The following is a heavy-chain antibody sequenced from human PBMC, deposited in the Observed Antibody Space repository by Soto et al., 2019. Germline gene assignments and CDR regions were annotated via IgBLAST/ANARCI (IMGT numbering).Heavy chain of an antibody. CDR3: ARGPYWGYSDYYGMDV. CDR2: IYYSGST. Sequence: SETLSLTCTVSGGSISSYYWSWIRQPPGKGLEWIGYIYYSGSTNYNPSLKGRVTISVDTSKNQFSLKLSSVTAADTAVYYCARGPYWGYSDYYGMDVWGQGTTVTVSS. CDR1: GGSISSYY. V-gene: IGHV4-59*01. J-gene: IGHJ6*02. D-gene: IGHD7-27*01.